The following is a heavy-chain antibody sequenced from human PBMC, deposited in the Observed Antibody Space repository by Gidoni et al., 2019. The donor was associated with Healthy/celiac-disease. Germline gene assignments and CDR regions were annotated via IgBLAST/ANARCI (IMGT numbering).Heavy chain of an antibody. CDR2: INHSGST. J-gene: IGHJ6*02. CDR3: AGGSRWFRTRYYYYYGMDV. CDR1: GGSFSGYY. V-gene: IGHV4-34*01. Sequence: QVQLQQCAVGLSMPSETLSLTCAVYGGSFSGYYWSWIRQPPGKGLEWIGEINHSGSTNYNPSLKSRVTISVDTSKNQFSLKLSSVTAADTAVYYCAGGSRWFRTRYYYYYGMDVWGQGTMVTVSS. D-gene: IGHD3-10*01.